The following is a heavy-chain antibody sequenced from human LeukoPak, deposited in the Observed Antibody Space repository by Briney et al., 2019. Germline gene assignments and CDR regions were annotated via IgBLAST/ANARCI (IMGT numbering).Heavy chain of an antibody. D-gene: IGHD4-17*01. V-gene: IGHV4-30-2*01. Sequence: SQTLSLTCAVSGGSISSGGYSWRWIRQPPGKGLEWIGYIYHSGSTYYNPSLKSRVTISVDRSKNQFSLKLSSVTAADTAVYYCARAALYGEPWYFDLWGRGTLVTVSS. CDR1: GGSISSGGYS. CDR2: IYHSGST. CDR3: ARAALYGEPWYFDL. J-gene: IGHJ2*01.